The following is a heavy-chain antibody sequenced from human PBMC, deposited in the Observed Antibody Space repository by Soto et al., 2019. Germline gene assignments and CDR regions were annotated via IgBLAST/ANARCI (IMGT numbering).Heavy chain of an antibody. CDR2: TYYRSKWNN. CDR3: VGVTLFRGMDV. J-gene: IGHJ6*02. CDR1: GDSVSSDTAA. Sequence: SQTLSLTCAISGDSVSSDTAAWIWVRQSPSRGLEWLGRTYYRSKWNNDYALSVKSRITISPDTSQNQFSLDLDSVTPGDTAVYYCVGVTLFRGMDVCGQGTPVTVSS. V-gene: IGHV6-1*01. D-gene: IGHD3-10*01.